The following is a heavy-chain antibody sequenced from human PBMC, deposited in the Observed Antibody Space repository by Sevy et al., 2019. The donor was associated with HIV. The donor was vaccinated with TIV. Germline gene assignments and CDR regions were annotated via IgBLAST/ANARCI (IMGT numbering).Heavy chain of an antibody. CDR1: GFTFSSYS. CDR3: ARRRVSDDYVVLSRYYYYYGMDV. CDR2: ISSSSSTI. Sequence: GGSLRLSCAASGFTFSSYSMNWVRQAPGKGLEWVSYISSSSSTIYYADSVKGRFTISRDNAKNSLYLQMNSLRDEDTAVYYCARRRVSDDYVVLSRYYYYYGMDVWGQGTTVTVSS. V-gene: IGHV3-48*02. D-gene: IGHD3-16*01. J-gene: IGHJ6*02.